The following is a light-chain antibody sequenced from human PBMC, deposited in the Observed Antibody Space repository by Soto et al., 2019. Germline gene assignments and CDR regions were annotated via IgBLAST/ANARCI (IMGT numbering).Light chain of an antibody. Sequence: AIRMIQSPSSLSASTGDRVTISCRASQGISSYLAWYQQKPGKAPKLLIYTASTLQSGVPSRFSGSGSGTDFTLTISCLQSEDFATYYCQQYYNYPRTFGQGTKVEIK. CDR1: QGISSY. J-gene: IGKJ1*01. V-gene: IGKV1-8*01. CDR3: QQYYNYPRT. CDR2: TAS.